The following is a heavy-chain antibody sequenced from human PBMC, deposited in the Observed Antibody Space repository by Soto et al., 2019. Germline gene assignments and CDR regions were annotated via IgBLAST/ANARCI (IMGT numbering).Heavy chain of an antibody. J-gene: IGHJ4*02. CDR2: TYYRSKWYN. D-gene: IGHD4-17*01. CDR3: GKERATTTAFDY. Sequence: SQTLSLTCAISGDSVSGNSAAWNLIRQSPSRGLERLGRTYYRSKWYNDYAVSVKSRITINPDTSKNQFSLQLNSVTPEDTAVYYCGKERATTTAFDYWGQGALVTVSS. CDR1: GDSVSGNSAA. V-gene: IGHV6-1*01.